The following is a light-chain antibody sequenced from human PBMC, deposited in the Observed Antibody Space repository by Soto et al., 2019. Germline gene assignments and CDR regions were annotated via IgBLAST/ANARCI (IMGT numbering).Light chain of an antibody. CDR2: DAS. CDR1: DHTSTY. Sequence: EILLTQSPATLSLFPGERATLSCRASDHTSTYIAWYQHKSGQAPRLLIYDASNRATGVPARFSGSGSGTDFTLTISSLEPGDSAVYYCQQRADLRVTFGGGNKVELK. CDR3: QQRADLRVT. V-gene: IGKV3-11*01. J-gene: IGKJ4*01.